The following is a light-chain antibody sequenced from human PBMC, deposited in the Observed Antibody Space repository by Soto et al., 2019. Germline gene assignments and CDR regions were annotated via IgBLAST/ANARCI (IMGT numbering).Light chain of an antibody. V-gene: IGKV1-5*03. CDR2: KAS. J-gene: IGKJ1*01. Sequence: DIQITQSPSTLSASVGDSVAITCRASQGISTYLAWYQQKPGKAPKLLIYKASSLESGVPSRFSGSGSGAEFTLTISSLQPDDFATYYCQQYNTYSRTFGQGTKVDIK. CDR1: QGISTY. CDR3: QQYNTYSRT.